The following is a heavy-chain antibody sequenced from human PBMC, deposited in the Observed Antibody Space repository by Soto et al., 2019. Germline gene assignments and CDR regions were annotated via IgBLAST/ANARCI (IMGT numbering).Heavy chain of an antibody. CDR3: AKDHATAYNAFDI. CDR1: GFTFSSYG. D-gene: IGHD4-17*01. Sequence: GGSLRLSCAASGFTFSSYGMHWVRQAPGKGLEWVAVISYDGGNKYYADSVKGRFTISRDNSKNTLYLQMNSLRAEDTAVYYCAKDHATAYNAFDIWGQGTMVTVSS. J-gene: IGHJ3*02. CDR2: ISYDGGNK. V-gene: IGHV3-30*18.